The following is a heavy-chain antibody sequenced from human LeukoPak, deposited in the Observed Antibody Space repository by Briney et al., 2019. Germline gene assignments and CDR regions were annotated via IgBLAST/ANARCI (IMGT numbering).Heavy chain of an antibody. CDR3: AKALRAGLPYYDSSGYYLGFGDY. CDR2: IPNDGSKT. CDR1: GFSFSSYA. J-gene: IGHJ4*02. V-gene: IGHV3-30-3*01. D-gene: IGHD3-22*01. Sequence: GGSLRLSCAASGFSFSSYAMHWVRQAPGKGLEWVAAIPNDGSKTYYADSVKGRFTISRDNSKNTLYLQMNSLRAEDTAVYYCAKALRAGLPYYDSSGYYLGFGDYWGQGTLVTVSS.